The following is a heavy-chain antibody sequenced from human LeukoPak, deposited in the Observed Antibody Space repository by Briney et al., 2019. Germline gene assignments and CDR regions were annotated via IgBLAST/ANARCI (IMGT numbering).Heavy chain of an antibody. CDR3: ARDGNSGWYTGENYYYYGMDV. D-gene: IGHD6-19*01. V-gene: IGHV3-30-3*01. CDR1: EFPFSSLA. Sequence: GGSLRLSCAASEFPFSSLASHWVRQAPGKGLEWVAVISYDGSNKDYADSVKGRFTISRDNSKNTLYLQMNSLRAEDTALYYCARDGNSGWYTGENYYYYGMDVWGQGTTVTVSS. J-gene: IGHJ6*02. CDR2: ISYDGSNK.